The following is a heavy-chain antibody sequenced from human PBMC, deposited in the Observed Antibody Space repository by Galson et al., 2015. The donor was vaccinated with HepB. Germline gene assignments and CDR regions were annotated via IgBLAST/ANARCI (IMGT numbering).Heavy chain of an antibody. Sequence: SLRLSCAASGFTFSSYAIPWVRQAPGKGLEWVAVISYDGSNKYYADSVKGRFTISRDNSKNTLYLQMNSLRAEDTAIYYCARVFAVGYFDYWGRGTLVTVSS. J-gene: IGHJ4*02. CDR2: ISYDGSNK. D-gene: IGHD3-3*01. CDR1: GFTFSSYA. CDR3: ARVFAVGYFDY. V-gene: IGHV3-30*04.